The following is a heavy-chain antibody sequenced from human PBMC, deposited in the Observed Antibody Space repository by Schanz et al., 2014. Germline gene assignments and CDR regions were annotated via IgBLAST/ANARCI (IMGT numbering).Heavy chain of an antibody. J-gene: IGHJ4*02. Sequence: EVQLVESGGGWVQPGGSLRLSCTASGFTFSSYSMNWVRQAPGKGLEWISYITYNGGTIYYADSVKGRFTISRDNAKNSLYLEMNSLRAEDTALYYCARDRRNADLDYWGQGTLVTVSS. V-gene: IGHV3-48*01. D-gene: IGHD1-1*01. CDR3: ARDRRNADLDY. CDR2: ITYNGGTI. CDR1: GFTFSSYS.